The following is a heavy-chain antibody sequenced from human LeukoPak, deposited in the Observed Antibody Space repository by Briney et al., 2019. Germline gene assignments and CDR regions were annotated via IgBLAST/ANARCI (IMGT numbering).Heavy chain of an antibody. V-gene: IGHV4-39*01. CDR3: ARTGSSGSYPIY. J-gene: IGHJ4*02. CDR1: GGSISSSSYY. Sequence: SETLSLTYTVSGGSISSSSYYWGWIRQPPGKGLEWIGSIYYNGSTYYNPSLKSRVTISVDTSKNQFSLKLSSVTAADTAVYYCARTGSSGSYPIYWGQGTLVTVSS. D-gene: IGHD1-26*01. CDR2: IYYNGST.